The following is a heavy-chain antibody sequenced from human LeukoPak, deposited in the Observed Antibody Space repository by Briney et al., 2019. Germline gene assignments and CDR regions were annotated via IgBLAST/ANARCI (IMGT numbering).Heavy chain of an antibody. CDR1: GDSVSSNSAA. V-gene: IGHV6-1*01. D-gene: IGHD4-17*01. Sequence: SQTLSLTCGISGDSVSSNSAAWNWIRQSPSRGLEWLGRTYYRSKWYNDYAVSMKSRLNINPDTSKNQFSLQLNSVTPEDTAVYYCARITVTDGRAFDIWGQGTMVTVSS. CDR2: TYYRSKWYN. CDR3: ARITVTDGRAFDI. J-gene: IGHJ3*02.